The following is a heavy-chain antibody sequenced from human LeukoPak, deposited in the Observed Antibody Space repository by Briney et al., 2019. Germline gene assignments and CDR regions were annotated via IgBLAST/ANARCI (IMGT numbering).Heavy chain of an antibody. D-gene: IGHD3-10*01. J-gene: IGHJ6*03. CDR2: KRYDGSNK. V-gene: IGHV3-30*02. Sequence: TGGPLRLPCAASGFTFSSYGMHWVRQATGKGLEWVAFKRYDGSNKYYADSVKGRFTISRDNSKHTLYLQMNSLRAEDTAVYYCAKDGGSGSYTPYYYYMDVWGKGTTVTVSS. CDR1: GFTFSSYG. CDR3: AKDGGSGSYTPYYYYMDV.